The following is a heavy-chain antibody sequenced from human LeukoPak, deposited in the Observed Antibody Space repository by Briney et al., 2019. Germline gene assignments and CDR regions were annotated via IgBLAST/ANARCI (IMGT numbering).Heavy chain of an antibody. Sequence: PSETLSLTCTVSGGSISTSYYWGWIRQPPGKGLEWIGSIHYSGSTYYNPSLKSRVTISVDTSKNQFSLKLSSVTAADTAVYYCARHPAFDILTGSLDYWGQGTLVTVSS. CDR3: ARHPAFDILTGSLDY. CDR2: IHYSGST. CDR1: GGSISTSYY. D-gene: IGHD3-9*01. V-gene: IGHV4-39*01. J-gene: IGHJ4*02.